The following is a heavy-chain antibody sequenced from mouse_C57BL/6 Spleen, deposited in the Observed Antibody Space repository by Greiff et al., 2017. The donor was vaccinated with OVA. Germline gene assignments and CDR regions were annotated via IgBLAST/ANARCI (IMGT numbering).Heavy chain of an antibody. D-gene: IGHD2-12*01. CDR3: GRGGLLSAWLAC. J-gene: IGHJ3*01. Sequence: VQLQQSGAELVQPGASVKLSCKASGYTFTSYWMHWVKQRPGRGLEWIGRLDPNGGGTKYNEKFKSKATLTVDKPSITAYMPRSSLTYEDSAVYYGGRGGLLSAWLACWGRGTLVTVTA. V-gene: IGHV1-72*01. CDR1: GYTFTSYW. CDR2: LDPNGGGT.